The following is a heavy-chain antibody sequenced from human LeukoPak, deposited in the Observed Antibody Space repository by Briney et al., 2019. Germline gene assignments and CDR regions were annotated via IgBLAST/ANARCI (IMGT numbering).Heavy chain of an antibody. CDR1: GGSITSYY. D-gene: IGHD5-18*01. CDR3: ARVQGYSYGYYFDY. V-gene: IGHV4-59*01. CDR2: IYHSGNT. J-gene: IGHJ4*02. Sequence: SETLSLTCTVPGGSITSYYWSWIRQPPGKGLEWIGYIYHSGNTNYNPSLKSRVSISVDTSKNQFSLKVNSVTAADTAVYYCARVQGYSYGYYFDYWGQGTLVTVSS.